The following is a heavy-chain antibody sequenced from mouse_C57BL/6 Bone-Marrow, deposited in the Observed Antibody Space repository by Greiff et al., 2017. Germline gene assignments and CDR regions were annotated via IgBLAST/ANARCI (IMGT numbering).Heavy chain of an antibody. CDR1: GYTFTSYG. Sequence: QVQLQQSGAELARPGASVKLSCKASGYTFTSYGLSWVKQRTGQGLEWIGEINPRSGNTYYNAKFKGKATLTADKSSRPAYMELRSLTSDDSAVYYCTREGCLRGAYWGQGTLVTVSA. CDR3: TREGCLRGAY. V-gene: IGHV1-81*01. CDR2: INPRSGNT. J-gene: IGHJ3*01. D-gene: IGHD2-2*01.